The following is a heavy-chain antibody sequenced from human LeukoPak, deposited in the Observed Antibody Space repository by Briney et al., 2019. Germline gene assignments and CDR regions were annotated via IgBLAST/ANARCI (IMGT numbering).Heavy chain of an antibody. CDR3: ARDFPRGSSLSGY. Sequence: ASVKVSCKASGYTFTGYYMHWVRQAPGQGLEWTGWINPNSGGTNYAQKLQGRVTMTTDTSTSTAYMELRSLRSDDTAVYYCARDFPRGSSLSGYWGQGTLVTVSS. V-gene: IGHV1-2*02. J-gene: IGHJ4*02. CDR1: GYTFTGYY. D-gene: IGHD1-26*01. CDR2: INPNSGGT.